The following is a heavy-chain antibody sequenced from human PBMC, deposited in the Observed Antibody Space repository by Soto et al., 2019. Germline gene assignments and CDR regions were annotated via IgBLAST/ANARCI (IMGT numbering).Heavy chain of an antibody. CDR1: GGSFSGYY. J-gene: IGHJ6*02. V-gene: IGHV4-34*02. CDR2: INHCGGT. Sequence: QVQLQQWGAGLLKPSETLSLTCAVYGGSFSGYYWTWIRQAPGKGLEWIGEINHCGGTNYNSSLKSRVTISVDTSKNQFSLILYSVTAADTAAYYCARDRQYYQFCSGCQNERPCAMDVWGQGTTVTVSS. D-gene: IGHD3-3*02. CDR3: ARDRQYYQFCSGCQNERPCAMDV.